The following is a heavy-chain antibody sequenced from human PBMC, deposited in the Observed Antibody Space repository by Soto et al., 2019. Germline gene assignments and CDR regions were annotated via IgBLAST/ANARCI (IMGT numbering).Heavy chain of an antibody. J-gene: IGHJ4*02. CDR3: ASGEGYSSSWYLGY. Sequence: EVQLVESGGGLVQPGGSLRLSCAASGFTFSSYWMSWVRQAPGKGLEWVANIKQDGSEKYYVDSVKGRFTLSRDKAKNSLYLQMNSLRAEDTAVYYCASGEGYSSSWYLGYWGQGTLVTVSS. CDR1: GFTFSSYW. CDR2: IKQDGSEK. V-gene: IGHV3-7*01. D-gene: IGHD6-13*01.